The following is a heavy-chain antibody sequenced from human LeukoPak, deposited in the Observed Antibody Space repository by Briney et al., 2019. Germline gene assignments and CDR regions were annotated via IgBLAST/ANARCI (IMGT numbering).Heavy chain of an antibody. V-gene: IGHV3-48*02. Sequence: GGSLRLSCAASGFTFSSYSMNWVRQAPGKGLEWVSYISSSSSTIYYADSVKGRFTISRGNAKNSLYLQMNSLRDEDTAVYYCARALGITGTADFDYWGQGTLVTVSS. CDR2: ISSSSSTI. J-gene: IGHJ4*02. CDR1: GFTFSSYS. D-gene: IGHD1-7*01. CDR3: ARALGITGTADFDY.